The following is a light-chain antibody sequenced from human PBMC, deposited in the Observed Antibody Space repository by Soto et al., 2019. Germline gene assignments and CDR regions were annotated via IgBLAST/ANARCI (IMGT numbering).Light chain of an antibody. Sequence: EIVMTQSPATLPVSPGERATLSCRASQSVSSNLAWHQQKPGQAPRLLIYAASTRATGVPARFSGGGSGTDFTLTISSLQSEDFAVYYCQQYKSWPMTFGQGTRLEIK. J-gene: IGKJ5*01. V-gene: IGKV3-15*01. CDR3: QQYKSWPMT. CDR1: QSVSSN. CDR2: AAS.